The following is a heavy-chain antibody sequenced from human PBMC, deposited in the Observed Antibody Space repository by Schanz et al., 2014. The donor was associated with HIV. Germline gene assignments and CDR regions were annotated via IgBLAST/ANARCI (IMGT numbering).Heavy chain of an antibody. Sequence: EVQMLESGGGSVQPGGSLRLSCAASGFTFSNFAMSWVRQAPGKGLEWVPSISGSGVSTFYAGSVKGRFAISRDKSKNTLYLQMNSLRVEDTAVYYCAKMARSVAANTNFDYWGQGTLVTVSS. CDR1: GFTFSNFA. J-gene: IGHJ4*02. V-gene: IGHV3-23*01. D-gene: IGHD6-19*01. CDR2: ISGSGVST. CDR3: AKMARSVAANTNFDY.